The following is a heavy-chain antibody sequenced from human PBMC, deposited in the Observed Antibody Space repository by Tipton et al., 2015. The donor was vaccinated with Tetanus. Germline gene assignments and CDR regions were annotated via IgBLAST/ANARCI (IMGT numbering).Heavy chain of an antibody. CDR2: IYYSRNT. CDR3: GGEIDGGLEAGALSS. CDR1: GGSINSETYY. V-gene: IGHV4-31*03. J-gene: IGHJ5*02. Sequence: TLSLTCTVSGGSINSETYYWTWIRQRPGAGLEWRGFIYYSRNTFYNPSLRGRLTMSVDRSKNQFYLRLTSLTVADTAIYYCGGEIDGGLEAGALSSWGQGILITI. D-gene: IGHD2-15*01.